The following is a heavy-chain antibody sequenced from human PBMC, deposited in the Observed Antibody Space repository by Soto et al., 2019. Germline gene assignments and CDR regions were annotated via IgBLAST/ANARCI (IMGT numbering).Heavy chain of an antibody. V-gene: IGHV3-66*01. CDR2: IYGGGST. Sequence: GGSLRLSCAASGFTISSNYMNWVRQAPGKGLEWVSIIYGGGSTYYADSAKGRFTISRDTSKNTLYLQMNSLRAEDTAVYYCASSESQPRFASWGQGTLVTVSS. D-gene: IGHD1-26*01. CDR1: GFTISSNY. CDR3: ASSESQPRFAS. J-gene: IGHJ4*02.